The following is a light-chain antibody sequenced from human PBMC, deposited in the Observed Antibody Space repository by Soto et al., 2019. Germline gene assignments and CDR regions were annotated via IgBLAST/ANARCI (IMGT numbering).Light chain of an antibody. Sequence: EIVLTQSPGTLSLSPGERATLSCRASQSVSSNYLAWYQQRPGQAPRLLIFGASYRATGIPDRFSGSGSGTDFTLTISRLEPEDFAVSYCQHYGSSPPEFTFGPGTIVDNK. J-gene: IGKJ3*01. V-gene: IGKV3-20*01. CDR1: QSVSSNY. CDR2: GAS. CDR3: QHYGSSPPEFT.